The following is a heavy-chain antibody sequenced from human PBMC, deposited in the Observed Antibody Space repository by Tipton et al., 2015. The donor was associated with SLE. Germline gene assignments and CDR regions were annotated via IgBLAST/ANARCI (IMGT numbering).Heavy chain of an antibody. CDR1: GFTFSSYS. CDR2: ISSSSSTI. J-gene: IGHJ6*03. V-gene: IGHV3-48*01. Sequence: GSLRLSCAASGFTFSSYSMNWVRQAPGKGLEWVSYISSSSSTIYYADSVKGRFTISRDNAKNSLYLQMNSLRAEDTAVYYCARRGYYYYYMDVWGKGTTVTVSS. CDR3: ARRGYYYYYMDV.